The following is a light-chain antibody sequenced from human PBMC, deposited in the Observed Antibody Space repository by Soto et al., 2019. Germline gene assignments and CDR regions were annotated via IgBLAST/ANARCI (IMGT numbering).Light chain of an antibody. CDR1: QSVGIN. J-gene: IGKJ1*01. CDR2: GAS. V-gene: IGKV3-15*01. CDR3: QQYNSWPWA. Sequence: EIGMTQSPATLSASPGERATLSCRASQSVGINLAWYQQKPGQAPRLLIYGASTRATGIPARFSGSGSGTEFTLTISSLQSEDFEVYHCQQYNSWPWAFGQGTKVEIK.